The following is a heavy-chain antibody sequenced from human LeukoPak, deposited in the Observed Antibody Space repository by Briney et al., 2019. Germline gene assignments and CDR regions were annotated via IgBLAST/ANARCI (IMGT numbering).Heavy chain of an antibody. CDR3: ARAYSERYGLGYYYMDV. J-gene: IGHJ6*03. V-gene: IGHV3-30*02. Sequence: PGGSLRLSCAASGFTFSSYGMHWVRQAPGKGLEWVAFIRYDGSNKYYADSVKGRFTISRDNSKNTLYLQMNSLRAEDTAVYYCARAYSERYGLGYYYMDVWGKGTTVTISS. CDR1: GFTFSSYG. D-gene: IGHD1-26*01. CDR2: IRYDGSNK.